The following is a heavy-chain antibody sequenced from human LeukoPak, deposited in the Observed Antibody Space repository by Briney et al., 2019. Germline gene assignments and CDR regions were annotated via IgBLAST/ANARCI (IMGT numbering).Heavy chain of an antibody. CDR1: GFTFSSYW. Sequence: GGSLRLSCAASGFTFSSYWMSWVRQAPGKGLEWVANIKQDGSEKYYVDSVKGRFTISRDNAKNSLYLQMNSPRAEDTAVYYCARSHYYYGSGSHAFDIWGQGTMVTVSS. CDR3: ARSHYYYGSGSHAFDI. J-gene: IGHJ3*02. D-gene: IGHD3-10*01. V-gene: IGHV3-7*01. CDR2: IKQDGSEK.